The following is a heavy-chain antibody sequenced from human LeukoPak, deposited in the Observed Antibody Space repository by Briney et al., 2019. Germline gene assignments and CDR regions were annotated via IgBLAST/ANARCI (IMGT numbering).Heavy chain of an antibody. CDR3: ARVWQDYSNVDY. V-gene: IGHV3-48*01. CDR2: ISISSSLI. CDR1: GFTFSSYH. J-gene: IGHJ4*02. Sequence: GGSLRLSCAASGFTFSSYHMNWVRQAPGKWLEWVSYISISSSLIYYADSVKGRFAISRDNAKNSLYLQMNSLRVEDTAVYYCARVWQDYSNVDYWGQGTLVTVSS. D-gene: IGHD4-11*01.